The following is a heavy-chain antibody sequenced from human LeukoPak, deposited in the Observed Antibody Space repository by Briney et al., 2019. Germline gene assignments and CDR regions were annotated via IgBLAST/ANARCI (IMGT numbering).Heavy chain of an antibody. V-gene: IGHV4-34*01. J-gene: IGHJ4*02. CDR2: INHSGST. CDR3: AGLVDTAMVTDY. CDR1: GGSFSGYY. D-gene: IGHD5-18*01. Sequence: PSETLSLTCAVYGGSFSGYYWSWIRQPPGKGLEWIGEINHSGSTNYNPSLKSRVTISVDTSKNQFSLKLSSVTAADTALYYCAGLVDTAMVTDYWGQGTLVTVSS.